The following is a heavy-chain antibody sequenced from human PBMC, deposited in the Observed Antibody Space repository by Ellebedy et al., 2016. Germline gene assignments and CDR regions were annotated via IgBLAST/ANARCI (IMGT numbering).Heavy chain of an antibody. V-gene: IGHV3-30*09. Sequence: GGSLRLXXEGSGFIFSHYNLHWVRQAPGKGLECVALITHDGSNAYYADSVKGRFAISRDNSKNTLYLQMNSLRTEDTAVYYCAKVPSPGGSSIEDYWGQGTLVTVSS. CDR2: ITHDGSNA. D-gene: IGHD3-16*01. J-gene: IGHJ4*02. CDR1: GFIFSHYN. CDR3: AKVPSPGGSSIEDY.